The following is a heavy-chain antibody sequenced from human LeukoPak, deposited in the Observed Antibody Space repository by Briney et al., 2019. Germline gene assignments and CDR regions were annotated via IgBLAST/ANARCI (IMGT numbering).Heavy chain of an antibody. J-gene: IGHJ4*02. D-gene: IGHD3-10*01. CDR1: GGSISSSSYY. CDR3: ARTSGSFYLYYFDY. Sequence: PSETLSLTCTVSGGSISSSSYYWGWIRQPPGKGLEWIGSIYHSGSTYYNPSLKSRVTISVDRSKNQFSLKLSSVTAADTAVYYCARTSGSFYLYYFDYWGQGTLVTVSS. V-gene: IGHV4-39*07. CDR2: IYHSGST.